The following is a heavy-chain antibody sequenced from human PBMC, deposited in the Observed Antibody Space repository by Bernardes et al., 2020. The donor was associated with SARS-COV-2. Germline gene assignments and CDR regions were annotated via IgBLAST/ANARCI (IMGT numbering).Heavy chain of an antibody. CDR2: LYSSGST. D-gene: IGHD3-16*01. Sequence: ETLSLPCTVSGCSVARSYWVWIRQPPGKGLECIGSLYSSGSTTYNPSLKSRVAMSVDTSKNQFSLKLTSVIAADEAVYYCVRVKGGSYFDYWGQGALVTVSS. V-gene: IGHV4-59*02. CDR3: VRVKGGSYFDY. CDR1: GCSVARSY. J-gene: IGHJ4*02.